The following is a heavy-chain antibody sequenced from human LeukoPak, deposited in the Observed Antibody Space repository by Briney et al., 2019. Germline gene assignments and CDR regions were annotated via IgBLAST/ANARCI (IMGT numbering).Heavy chain of an antibody. J-gene: IGHJ6*02. CDR3: AIQEPLDTAMVPDYYYYGMDV. V-gene: IGHV1-18*01. D-gene: IGHD5-18*01. CDR2: ISAYNGNT. Sequence: VASVKVSCKASGYTFTSYGISWVRQAPGQGLEWMGWISAYNGNTNYAQKLQGRVTMTTDTSTSTAYMELRSLRSDDTAVYYCAIQEPLDTAMVPDYYYYGMDVWGQGTTVTVSS. CDR1: GYTFTSYG.